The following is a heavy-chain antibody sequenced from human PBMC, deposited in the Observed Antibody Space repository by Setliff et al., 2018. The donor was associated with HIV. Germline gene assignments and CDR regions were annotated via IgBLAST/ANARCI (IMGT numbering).Heavy chain of an antibody. CDR2: INHSGST. V-gene: IGHV4-34*01. Sequence: TSETLSLTCAVYGGSFSGYYWSWIRQPPGKGLEWIGEINHSGSTNYNPSLKSRVTISIDMSKNQFSLKLTSVAAADTAVYYCAKRPGYGYPFHIWGQGTMVTVS. D-gene: IGHD5-18*01. CDR1: GGSFSGYY. J-gene: IGHJ3*02. CDR3: AKRPGYGYPFHI.